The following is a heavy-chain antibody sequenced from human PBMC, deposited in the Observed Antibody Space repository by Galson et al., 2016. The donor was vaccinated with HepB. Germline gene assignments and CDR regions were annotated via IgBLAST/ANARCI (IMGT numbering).Heavy chain of an antibody. CDR2: ISWDSGRT. D-gene: IGHD4-17*01. V-gene: IGHV3-9*01. J-gene: IGHJ4*02. CDR3: AKTDYGDYSVGD. Sequence: SLRLSCAASGFNFDDYTMHWVRQGPGKGLEWVSSISWDSGRTSYADSVKGRFTISRDNGKKSLYLQMNSLRSADTAWYFCAKTDYGDYSVGDWGQGTRVTVSS. CDR1: GFNFDDYT.